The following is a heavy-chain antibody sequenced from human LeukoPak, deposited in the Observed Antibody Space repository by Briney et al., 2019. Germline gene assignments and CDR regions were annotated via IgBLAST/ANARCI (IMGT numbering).Heavy chain of an antibody. Sequence: SETLSLTCTVSGGSISSYYWSWMRQPPGKGLEWIGYIFDSGRTNYNPSLKSRVTISVDTSKNQFSLKLSSVTAADTAVYYCARLRVAVAGFDYWGQGTLVTVSS. CDR3: ARLRVAVAGFDY. J-gene: IGHJ4*02. V-gene: IGHV4-59*01. CDR2: IFDSGRT. CDR1: GGSISSYY. D-gene: IGHD6-19*01.